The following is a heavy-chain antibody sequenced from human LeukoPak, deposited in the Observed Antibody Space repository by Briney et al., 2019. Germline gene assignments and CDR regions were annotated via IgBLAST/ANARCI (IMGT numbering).Heavy chain of an antibody. D-gene: IGHD4-17*01. V-gene: IGHV1-2*02. CDR1: GYTFIGYY. CDR2: INPNSGST. CDR3: ASSLDYGDYGLPDY. Sequence: ASVKVSCKASGYTFIGYYMHWVGQAPAQGVAWMGWINPNSGSTNYAQKFQGRVTMTRDTSTSTAYMELSRLRSDDTAVYYCASSLDYGDYGLPDYWGQGTLVTVSS. J-gene: IGHJ4*02.